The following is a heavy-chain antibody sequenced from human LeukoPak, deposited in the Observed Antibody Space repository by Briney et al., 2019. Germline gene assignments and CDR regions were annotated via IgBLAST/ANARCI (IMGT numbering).Heavy chain of an antibody. D-gene: IGHD3-10*01. CDR3: AKGGLLWFGEASTQRDYFDY. J-gene: IGHJ4*02. CDR1: GFTFDDYA. Sequence: PGGSLRLSCAASGFTFDDYAMHWVRQAPGKGLEWVSGISWNSGSIGYADSVKGRFTISRDNAKNSLYLQMNSLRAEDTALYYCAKGGLLWFGEASTQRDYFDYWGQGTLVTVSS. CDR2: ISWNSGSI. V-gene: IGHV3-9*01.